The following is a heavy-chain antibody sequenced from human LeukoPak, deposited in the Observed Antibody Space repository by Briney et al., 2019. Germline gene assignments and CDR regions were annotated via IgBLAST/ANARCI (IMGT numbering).Heavy chain of an antibody. V-gene: IGHV3-66*04. CDR1: GFTFSSYG. CDR2: IHSGGNT. Sequence: GRSLRLPCAASGFTFSSYGMHWVRQAPGKGLEWVSVIHSGGNTHYADSVKGRFTTSRDNSKNTLDLQINSLRAEDTAVYYCARQRSPYGLDVWGQGTTVTVSS. CDR3: ARQRSPYGLDV. J-gene: IGHJ6*02.